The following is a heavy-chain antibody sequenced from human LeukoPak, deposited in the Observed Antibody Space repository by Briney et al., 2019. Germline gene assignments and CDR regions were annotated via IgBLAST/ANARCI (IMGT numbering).Heavy chain of an antibody. CDR1: GFTFSSYA. Sequence: GGSLRLSCAASGFTFSSYAMSWVRQAPGKGLEWVSAISGSGGSTYYADSVKGRFTISRDNSKNTLYLQMNSLRAEDMAAYYCAKDPYYYYDSSGYYTYWGQGTLVTVSS. V-gene: IGHV3-23*01. CDR3: AKDPYYYYDSSGYYTY. D-gene: IGHD3-22*01. CDR2: ISGSGGST. J-gene: IGHJ4*02.